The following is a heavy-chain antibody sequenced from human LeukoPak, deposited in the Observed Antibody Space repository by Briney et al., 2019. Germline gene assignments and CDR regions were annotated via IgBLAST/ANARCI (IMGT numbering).Heavy chain of an antibody. CDR3: ARGAMVRGVSADAFDI. V-gene: IGHV1-2*02. D-gene: IGHD3-10*01. CDR2: VNPNSGGT. J-gene: IGHJ3*02. CDR1: GYTFTGYY. Sequence: ASVNVSCKASGYTFTGYYMHWARQDPGQRLERIGWVNPNSGGTNYAQKFQGRVTMTRDTSISTAYMELSRLRSDDTAVYYCARGAMVRGVSADAFDIWGQGTMVTVSS.